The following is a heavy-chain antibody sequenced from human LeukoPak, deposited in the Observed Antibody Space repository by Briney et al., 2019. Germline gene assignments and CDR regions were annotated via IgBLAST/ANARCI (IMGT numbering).Heavy chain of an antibody. CDR2: INPSGGST. J-gene: IGHJ5*02. CDR1: GYTFTSYY. V-gene: IGHV1-46*01. D-gene: IGHD1-7*01. Sequence: ASVKVSCKASGYTFTSYYMHWVREAPGQGLEWMGIINPSGGSTSYAQKFQGRVTMTRDTSTSTVYMELSSLRSEDTAVYYCARDRSGWNYGRPKAIFDPWGQGALVTVSS. CDR3: ARDRSGWNYGRPKAIFDP.